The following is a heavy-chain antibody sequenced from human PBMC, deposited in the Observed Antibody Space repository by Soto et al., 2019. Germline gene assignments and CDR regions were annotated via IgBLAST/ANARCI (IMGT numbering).Heavy chain of an antibody. CDR1: GLTVSNNS. V-gene: IGHV3-66*01. CDR2: TFSGGST. Sequence: EVQLVESGGGLVQPGGSLRVSCAASGLTVSNNSMNWVRQITGKGLEWVSITFSGGSTYYADSVKGRFTVSRDNSKNTLHLQMNSLTAEDTAVYYCARAGVYSSAYMDVWGEGATVIVSS. J-gene: IGHJ6*03. D-gene: IGHD5-18*01. CDR3: ARAGVYSSAYMDV.